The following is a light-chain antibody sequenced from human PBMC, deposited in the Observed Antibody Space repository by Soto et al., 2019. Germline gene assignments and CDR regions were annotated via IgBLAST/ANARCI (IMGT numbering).Light chain of an antibody. J-gene: IGKJ1*01. CDR1: QGISSY. V-gene: IGKV1-9*01. CDR2: SAS. Sequence: IQLTQSPSSLSASVGDRVTITCRASQGISSYLAWYQQKPGKAPKLLIVSASNLPSGVPSRFSGSGSGTEFTLTISSLQPEDFATYYCQQVKSYPWTFGQGTKVDLK. CDR3: QQVKSYPWT.